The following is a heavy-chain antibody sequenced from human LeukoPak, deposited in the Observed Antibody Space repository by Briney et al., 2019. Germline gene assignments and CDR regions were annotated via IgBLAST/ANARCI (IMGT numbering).Heavy chain of an antibody. J-gene: IGHJ4*02. V-gene: IGHV3-20*04. Sequence: AGGSLRLSCAASEFNFNTSPMNWLRQAPGKGLEWVSGINWNGGSTGYADSVKGRFTISRDNAKNSLYLQMNSLRAEDTALYYCARATHYYESSGYDYWGQGTLVTVSS. CDR2: INWNGGST. D-gene: IGHD3-22*01. CDR1: EFNFNTSP. CDR3: ARATHYYESSGYDY.